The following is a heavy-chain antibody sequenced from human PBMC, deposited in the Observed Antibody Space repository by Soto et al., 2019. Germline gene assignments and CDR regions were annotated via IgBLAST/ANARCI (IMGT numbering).Heavy chain of an antibody. J-gene: IGHJ6*02. Sequence: PGESLKISCKGSGYSFTSYWTGWVRQMPGKGLEWMGIIYPGDSDTRYSPSFQGQVTISADKSISTAYLQWSSLKASDTAMYYCARVYSSSDYYYYYGMDVWGQGTTVTVSS. V-gene: IGHV5-51*01. CDR3: ARVYSSSDYYYYYGMDV. CDR2: IYPGDSDT. D-gene: IGHD6-6*01. CDR1: GYSFTSYW.